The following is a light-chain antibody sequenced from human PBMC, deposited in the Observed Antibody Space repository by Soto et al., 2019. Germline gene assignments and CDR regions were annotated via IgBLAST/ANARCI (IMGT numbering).Light chain of an antibody. Sequence: DIHMTQSPSTLSASVGDRVTITCRASQSISIWLAWYQQKPGKAPNLLIYKTSSLETGVPSRFIGSGSGTEFTLTISSLQPDDFATYYCQHWNDYSWTFGQGTKVEVK. CDR3: QHWNDYSWT. CDR2: KTS. CDR1: QSISIW. V-gene: IGKV1-5*03. J-gene: IGKJ1*01.